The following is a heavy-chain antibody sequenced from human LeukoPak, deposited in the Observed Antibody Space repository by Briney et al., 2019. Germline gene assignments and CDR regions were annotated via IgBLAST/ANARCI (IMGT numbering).Heavy chain of an antibody. D-gene: IGHD3-9*01. Sequence: GSLRLSCAASGFTFSSYAMSWVRQAPGKGLEWVSAISSSGGSTYYADSVKGRFTISRDNSKNTLYLQMNSLRAEDTAVYYCAKVGGYFDWSYAFDIWGQGTMVTVSS. CDR2: ISSSGGST. CDR3: AKVGGYFDWSYAFDI. V-gene: IGHV3-23*01. CDR1: GFTFSSYA. J-gene: IGHJ3*02.